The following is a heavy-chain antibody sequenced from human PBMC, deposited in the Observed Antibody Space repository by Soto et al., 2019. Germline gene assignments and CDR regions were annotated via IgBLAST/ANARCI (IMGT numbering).Heavy chain of an antibody. Sequence: EVQLLESGGGLVQPGGSLRLSCTASGFPFSSHAMNWVRQAPGTGLEWVSGISGNGGTTYYTDSVKGRFTISRDNSKKTVDLQMDSLRVEDTAVYYCAKGKAHTMFGVDTLFDYWGQGNLVTVSA. CDR1: GFPFSSHA. J-gene: IGHJ4*02. CDR3: AKGKAHTMFGVDTLFDY. CDR2: ISGNGGTT. D-gene: IGHD3-3*01. V-gene: IGHV3-23*01.